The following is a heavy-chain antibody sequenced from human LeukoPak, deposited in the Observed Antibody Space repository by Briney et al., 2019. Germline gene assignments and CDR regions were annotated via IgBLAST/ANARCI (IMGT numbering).Heavy chain of an antibody. J-gene: IGHJ5*02. V-gene: IGHV3-30*18. CDR2: ISHDGSNK. D-gene: IGHD3-10*01. CDR3: AKDSETLWFGELLRGRNWFDP. Sequence: GGSLRLSCAASGFTFSSYGMHWVRQAPGKGLEWVAVISHDGSNKYYADSVKGRFTISRDNSKNTLYLQMNSLRAEDTAVYYCAKDSETLWFGELLRGRNWFDPWGQGTLVTVSS. CDR1: GFTFSSYG.